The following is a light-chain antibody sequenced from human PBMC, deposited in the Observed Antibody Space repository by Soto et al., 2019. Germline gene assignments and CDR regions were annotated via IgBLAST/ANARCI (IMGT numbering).Light chain of an antibody. CDR2: EAS. CDR3: QQYHSYYT. CDR1: QSISSW. Sequence: DIQMTQSPSTLSASVGDRVTITCRASQSISSWLAWYQQKPGKAPKLLIYEASGLESGVPSRFSGSGSGTEFTLTINSLQPDDFATYYCQQYHSYYTFGQGTKLEI. V-gene: IGKV1-5*03. J-gene: IGKJ2*01.